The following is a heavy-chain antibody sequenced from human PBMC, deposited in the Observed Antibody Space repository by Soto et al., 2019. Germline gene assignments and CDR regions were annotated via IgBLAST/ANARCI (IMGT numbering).Heavy chain of an antibody. D-gene: IGHD3-22*01. CDR2: TIPMFGTA. J-gene: IGHJ4*02. CDR1: GDTFSSYA. Sequence: SVKVSCKASGDTFSSYAINWVRQAPGQGLEWMGGTIPMFGTANYAQKFKGRVTITAGESTSTVYMELSSLRSEDTAVYYCARVGPAHYYDSSGYYSPLDYWGQGTLVTVSS. CDR3: ARVGPAHYYDSSGYYSPLDY. V-gene: IGHV1-69*13.